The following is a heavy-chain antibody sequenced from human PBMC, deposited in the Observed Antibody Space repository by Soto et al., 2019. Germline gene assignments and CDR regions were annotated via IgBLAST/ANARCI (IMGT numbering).Heavy chain of an antibody. CDR3: ASNVAADDALDV. J-gene: IGHJ3*01. D-gene: IGHD2-15*01. CDR1: GGSISSGGYS. Sequence: SETLSLTCAVSGGSISSGGYSWTWIRQPPGKGLEWIGYIYHSGNTYYNPSLKSRVTISGDRSKNQFTLNLSSVTAADTAVYYCASNVAADDALDVCGQGTMVTVSS. V-gene: IGHV4-30-2*01. CDR2: IYHSGNT.